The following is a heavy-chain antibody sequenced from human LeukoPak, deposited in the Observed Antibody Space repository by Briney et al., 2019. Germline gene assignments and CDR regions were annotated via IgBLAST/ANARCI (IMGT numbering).Heavy chain of an antibody. D-gene: IGHD2-2*02. J-gene: IGHJ5*02. CDR2: ISAYNGNT. CDR1: GYTFTSYG. V-gene: IGHV1-18*01. Sequence: GASVKVSCKASGYTFTSYGISWVRQAPGQGLEWMGWISAYNGNTNYAQKLQGRVTMTTDTSTSTAYMELRSLRSDDTAVYYCARDRPGRYCSTTSCYNASPFDPWGQGTLVTVSS. CDR3: ARDRPGRYCSTTSCYNASPFDP.